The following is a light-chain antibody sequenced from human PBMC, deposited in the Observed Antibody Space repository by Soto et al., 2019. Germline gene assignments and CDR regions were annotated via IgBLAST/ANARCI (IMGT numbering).Light chain of an antibody. CDR3: QQYHRSSIT. J-gene: IGKJ5*01. Sequence: DLQMTQCPSTLSACVGDRVTITCLAIQSLNNELAWYQQKPGKAPNLLMYDASTLERGVPSRFSGTGSGTEFTLTISSLQPDDFATYYCQQYHRSSITSGHRTRLEIK. CDR2: DAS. V-gene: IGKV1-5*01. CDR1: QSLNNE.